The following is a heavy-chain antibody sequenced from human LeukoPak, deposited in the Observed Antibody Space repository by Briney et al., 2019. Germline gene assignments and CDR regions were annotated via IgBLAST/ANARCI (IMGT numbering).Heavy chain of an antibody. CDR3: ARGFRGYDSSGYYPAY. D-gene: IGHD3-22*01. Sequence: GGSLRLSCAASGFTFSSYSMNWVRQAPGKGLEWVSSISSSSSYIYYADSVKGRFTISRDNAKNSLYLQMNSLRAEDTAVYYCARGFRGYDSSGYYPAYWGQGTLVTVSS. CDR2: ISSSSSYI. CDR1: GFTFSSYS. J-gene: IGHJ4*02. V-gene: IGHV3-21*01.